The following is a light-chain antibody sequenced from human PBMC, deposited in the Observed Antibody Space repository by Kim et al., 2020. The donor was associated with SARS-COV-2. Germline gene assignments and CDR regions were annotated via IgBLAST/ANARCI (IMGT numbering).Light chain of an antibody. J-gene: IGLJ3*02. V-gene: IGLV2-11*01. Sequence: GQSVTTYCTGTSSDVGGYNYVSWYQRRPGKAPKLMIYDVSTRPSGGPERFSGSKYGNTASLTISGLQAEDEADYYCCSYAGSYTWVFGGGTQLTVL. CDR3: CSYAGSYTWV. CDR2: DVS. CDR1: SSDVGGYNY.